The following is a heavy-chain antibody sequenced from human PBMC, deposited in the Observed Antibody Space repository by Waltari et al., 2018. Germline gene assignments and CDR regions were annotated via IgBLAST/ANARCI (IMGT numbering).Heavy chain of an antibody. J-gene: IGHJ1*01. V-gene: IGHV1-69-2*01. CDR3: ATKMSDQWLRE. CDR1: GYTFTEYY. D-gene: IGHD6-19*01. CDR2: GEPEDGET. Sequence: EVHLVQSGAEVKRPGATVKISCKASGYTFTEYYLHWVRQAPGKGLEWMGHGEPEDGETEISDKFQGRVAMTADTSTETAYIEVRSLTSDDMAVYYCATKMSDQWLREWGQGTLVTVSS.